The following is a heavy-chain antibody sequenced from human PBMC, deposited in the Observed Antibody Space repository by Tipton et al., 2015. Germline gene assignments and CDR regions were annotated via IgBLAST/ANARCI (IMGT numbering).Heavy chain of an antibody. V-gene: IGHV4-31*01. CDR2: IYYSGST. D-gene: IGHD3-10*01. Sequence: TLSLTCAVYGGSFSGYYWSWIRQHPGKGLEWIGYIYYSGSTYYNPSLKSLVTISVDTSKNQFSLKLSSVTAADTAVYYCARVNTGSYSYFDYWGQGTLVTVSS. CDR3: ARVNTGSYSYFDY. J-gene: IGHJ4*02. CDR1: GGSFSGYY.